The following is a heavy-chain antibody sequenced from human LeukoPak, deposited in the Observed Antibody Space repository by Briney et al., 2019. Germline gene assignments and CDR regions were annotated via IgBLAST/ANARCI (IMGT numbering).Heavy chain of an antibody. CDR2: IWYDGTNK. J-gene: IGHJ5*02. Sequence: PGGSLRLSCAASGFTFSSYGMHWVRQAPGKGLEWVAVIWYDGTNKYYADSVKGRFTISRDNSKYTLYLQMNSLRAEDTAVYYCARALLTTTNWFDPWGQGTLVTVSS. D-gene: IGHD4-11*01. V-gene: IGHV3-33*01. CDR1: GFTFSSYG. CDR3: ARALLTTTNWFDP.